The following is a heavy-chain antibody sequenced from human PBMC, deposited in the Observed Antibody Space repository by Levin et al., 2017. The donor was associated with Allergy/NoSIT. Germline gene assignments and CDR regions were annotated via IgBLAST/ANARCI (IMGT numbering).Heavy chain of an antibody. CDR3: TTDWYLKSFPDGQNAFDI. V-gene: IGHV3-15*01. D-gene: IGHD1-14*01. Sequence: PGGSLRLSCAASGFTFSNAWMSWVRQAPGKGLEWVGRIKSKTDGGTTDYAAPVKGRFTISRDDSKNTLYLQMNSLKTEDTAVYYCTTDWYLKSFPDGQNAFDIWGQGTMVTVSS. CDR2: IKSKTDGGTT. CDR1: GFTFSNAW. J-gene: IGHJ3*02.